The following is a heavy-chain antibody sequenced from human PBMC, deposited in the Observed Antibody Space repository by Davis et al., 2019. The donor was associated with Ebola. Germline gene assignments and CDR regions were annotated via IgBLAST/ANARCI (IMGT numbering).Heavy chain of an antibody. D-gene: IGHD6-19*01. Sequence: SETLSLTCAVSGGSISSSNWWSWVRQPPGKGLEWIGEIYHSGSTNYNTSLKSRVTISVDKSKNQFSLKLSSVTAADTAVYYCARVGPYSSGWYLDYWGQGTLVTVSS. J-gene: IGHJ4*02. V-gene: IGHV4-4*02. CDR3: ARVGPYSSGWYLDY. CDR2: IYHSGST. CDR1: GGSISSSNW.